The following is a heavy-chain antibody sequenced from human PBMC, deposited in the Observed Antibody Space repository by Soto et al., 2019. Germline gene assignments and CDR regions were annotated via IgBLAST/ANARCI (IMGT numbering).Heavy chain of an antibody. CDR2: ISTSGSPA. CDR3: ATGGIYYEA. Sequence: QVHLVESGGGLVKPGGSLRLSCTVSGFAFRHYYLTWIRQARGKGLEWLSYISTSGSPAYYADSVKGRFTISTDNAKKSLYLQMDSLRAEDTGVYYCATGGIYYEAWGQGTLVTVSS. CDR1: GFAFRHYY. V-gene: IGHV3-11*01. J-gene: IGHJ5*02. D-gene: IGHD1-26*01.